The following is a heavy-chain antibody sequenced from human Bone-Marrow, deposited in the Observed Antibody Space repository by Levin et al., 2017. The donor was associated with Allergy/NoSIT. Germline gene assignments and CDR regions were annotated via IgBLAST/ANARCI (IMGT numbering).Heavy chain of an antibody. CDR2: IYPGDSDT. CDR1: GYSFTSYW. V-gene: IGHV5-51*01. D-gene: IGHD2-15*01. J-gene: IGHJ6*02. Sequence: GESLKISCKGSGYSFTSYWIGWVRQMPGKGLEWMGIIYPGDSDTRYSPSFQGQVTISADKSISTAYLQWSSLKASDTAMYYCATSVADAGPPGTYGMDVWGQGTTVTVSS. CDR3: ATSVADAGPPGTYGMDV.